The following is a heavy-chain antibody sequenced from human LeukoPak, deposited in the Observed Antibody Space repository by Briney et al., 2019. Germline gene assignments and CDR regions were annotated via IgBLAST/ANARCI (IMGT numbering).Heavy chain of an antibody. Sequence: PGGSLRLSCAASGFTFSSYAMHWVRQAPGKGLEWVAVISYDGSNKYYADSVKGRFTISRDNSKNTLYLQMNSLRAEDTAVYYCARGLGIAVAGWVFDYWGQGTLVTVSS. CDR3: ARGLGIAVAGWVFDY. D-gene: IGHD6-19*01. CDR1: GFTFSSYA. J-gene: IGHJ4*02. CDR2: ISYDGSNK. V-gene: IGHV3-30*04.